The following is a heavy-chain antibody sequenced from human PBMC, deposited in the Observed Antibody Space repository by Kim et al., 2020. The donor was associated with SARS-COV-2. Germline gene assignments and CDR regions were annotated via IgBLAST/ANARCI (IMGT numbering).Heavy chain of an antibody. CDR3: AHFLTNGYYYGSGSPQGWCDP. CDR1: GFSLSTSGVG. D-gene: IGHD3-10*01. Sequence: SGPTLVNSTQTLTLTCTFSGFSLSTSGVGVGWIRQPPGKALEWLALIYWDDDKRYSPSLKSRLTITKDTSKNQVVLTMTNMDPVDTATYYCAHFLTNGYYYGSGSPQGWCDPWGQGTLVTVSS. CDR2: IYWDDDK. V-gene: IGHV2-5*02. J-gene: IGHJ5*02.